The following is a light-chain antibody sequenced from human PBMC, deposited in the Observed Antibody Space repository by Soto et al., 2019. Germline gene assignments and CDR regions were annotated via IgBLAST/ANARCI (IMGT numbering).Light chain of an antibody. Sequence: EIVLTQSPATLSLSPGERATLSCRASQSVTNYLAWYQQKAGQAPRLLLYETIHRATGIPARFSGSGSGTDFTLTISSLEPEDFAVYYCQHRSHWLITFGQGTRLEIK. CDR3: QHRSHWLIT. J-gene: IGKJ5*01. CDR1: QSVTNY. V-gene: IGKV3-11*01. CDR2: ETI.